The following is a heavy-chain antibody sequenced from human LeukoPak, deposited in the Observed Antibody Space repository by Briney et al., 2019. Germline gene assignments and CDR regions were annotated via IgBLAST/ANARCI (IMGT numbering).Heavy chain of an antibody. CDR2: INPNSGGT. D-gene: IGHD1-26*01. V-gene: IGHV1-2*02. J-gene: IGHJ4*02. CDR3: ASYRIVGATRLFDY. CDR1: GYTFTGYY. Sequence: GASVKVSCKASGYTFTGYYMRWVRQAPGQGLEWMGWINPNSGGTNYAQKFQGRVTMTRDTSISTAYMELSRLRSDDTAVYYCASYRIVGATRLFDYWGQGTLVTVSS.